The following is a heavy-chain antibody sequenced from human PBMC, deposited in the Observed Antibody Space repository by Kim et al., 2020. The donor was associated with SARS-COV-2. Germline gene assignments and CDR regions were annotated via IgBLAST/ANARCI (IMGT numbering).Heavy chain of an antibody. CDR3: ARGPIGGTATASMDV. CDR2: IKNDGSST. Sequence: GGSLRLSCAASGFTFSSYWMHWVRQAPGKGLVWVSRIKNDGSSTIYADSVKGRFTISRDNAKNTLYLQMNSLRAEDAAVYYCARGPIGGTATASMDVWGQGATVPVSS. J-gene: IGHJ6*02. V-gene: IGHV3-74*01. D-gene: IGHD1-1*01. CDR1: GFTFSSYW.